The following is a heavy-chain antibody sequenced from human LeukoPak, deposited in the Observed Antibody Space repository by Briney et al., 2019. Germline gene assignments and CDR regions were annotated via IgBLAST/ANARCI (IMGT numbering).Heavy chain of an antibody. CDR2: IIPIFGTA. Sequence: GASVKVSCKTSGGTFSSYAISWVRQAPGQGLEWMGGIIPIFGTANYAQKFQGRVTITTDESTSTAYMELSSLRSEDTAVYYCARGDTYYDFWSGYYKDAFDIWGQGTMVTVSS. V-gene: IGHV1-69*05. J-gene: IGHJ3*02. D-gene: IGHD3-3*01. CDR3: ARGDTYYDFWSGYYKDAFDI. CDR1: GGTFSSYA.